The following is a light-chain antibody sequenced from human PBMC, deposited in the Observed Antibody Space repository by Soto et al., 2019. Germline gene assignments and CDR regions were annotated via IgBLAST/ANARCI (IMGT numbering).Light chain of an antibody. J-gene: IGLJ1*01. CDR1: SSDVGGYNY. CDR3: SSYRTGGPFV. Sequence: QSAQTQPASVSGSPGQSIAISCTGTSSDVGGYNYVSWYQQLPGKAPKLLISEVSNRPSGVSHRFSGSKSGNTASLTISGLQAEDEADYYCSSYRTGGPFVFGTGTKVTVL. CDR2: EVS. V-gene: IGLV2-14*01.